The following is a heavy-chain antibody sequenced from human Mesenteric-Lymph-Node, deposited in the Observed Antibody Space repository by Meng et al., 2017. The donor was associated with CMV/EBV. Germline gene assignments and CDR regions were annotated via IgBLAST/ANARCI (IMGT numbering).Heavy chain of an antibody. CDR1: GFTFSSYT. V-gene: IGHV3-23*01. CDR2: ISGSSGTT. CDR3: AKARAAVAGTDY. J-gene: IGHJ4*02. D-gene: IGHD6-19*01. Sequence: AASGFTFSSYTMTWVRQAPGRGLEWVSSISGSSGTTYYADSVKGRFTISRDNSKNTLYLQMNSLRGEDTAVYYCAKARAAVAGTDYWGQGTLVTVSS.